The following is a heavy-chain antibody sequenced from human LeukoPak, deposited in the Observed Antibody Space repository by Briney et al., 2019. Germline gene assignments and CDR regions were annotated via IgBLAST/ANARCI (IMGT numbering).Heavy chain of an antibody. V-gene: IGHV3-23*01. D-gene: IGHD6-19*01. CDR2: ISGSGGST. J-gene: IGHJ4*02. CDR1: GFTFSSYA. CDR3: AKASYSSGWYPEYYFDY. Sequence: PGGSLRLSCAASGFTFSSYAMSWVRQAPGKGLDWVSAISGSGGSTYYADSVKGRFTISRDNSKNTLYLQMNSLRAEYTAVYYCAKASYSSGWYPEYYFDYWGQGTLVTVSS.